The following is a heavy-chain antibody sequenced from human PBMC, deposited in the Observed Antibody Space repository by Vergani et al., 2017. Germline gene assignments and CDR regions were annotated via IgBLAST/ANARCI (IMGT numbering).Heavy chain of an antibody. Sequence: EVQLVESGGGLVQPGGSLRLSCAASGFTFSSYWMSWVRQAPGKGLEWVSYISSSSSYTNYADSVKGRFTISRDNAKNSLYLQMNSLRAEDTAVYYCASGRSRAAGGGYIDYWGQGTLVTVSS. CDR1: GFTFSSYW. D-gene: IGHD6-6*01. J-gene: IGHJ4*02. CDR3: ASGRSRAAGGGYIDY. CDR2: ISSSSSYT. V-gene: IGHV3-48*04.